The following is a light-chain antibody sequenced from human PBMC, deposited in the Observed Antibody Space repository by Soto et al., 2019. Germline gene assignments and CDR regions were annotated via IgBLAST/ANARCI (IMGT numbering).Light chain of an antibody. Sequence: DIQMTKLPLLWPDLVEAEVPIIFRPVRGLAGWLAWYQQKPGKAPKLLIYAASSLQSGVPSRFSGSGSGTDFTLTINSLQPEDFATYYCQHAHSFPITFGQGTRLEIK. CDR2: AAS. CDR1: RGLAGW. J-gene: IGKJ5*01. CDR3: QHAHSFPIT. V-gene: IGKV1D-12*01.